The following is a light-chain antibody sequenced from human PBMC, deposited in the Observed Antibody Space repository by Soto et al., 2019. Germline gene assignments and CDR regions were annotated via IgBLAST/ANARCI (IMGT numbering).Light chain of an antibody. CDR1: QSISRD. Sequence: EIVMTQSPATLSVSPGERATLSGRASQSISRDLAWYQQKPGQAPRLLIYGASTRATDIPARISGSGSGTDFTLTISSLQSEDFAVYYCQQYNKWPPQYTFGQGTKLEIK. V-gene: IGKV3-15*01. CDR3: QQYNKWPPQYT. J-gene: IGKJ2*01. CDR2: GAS.